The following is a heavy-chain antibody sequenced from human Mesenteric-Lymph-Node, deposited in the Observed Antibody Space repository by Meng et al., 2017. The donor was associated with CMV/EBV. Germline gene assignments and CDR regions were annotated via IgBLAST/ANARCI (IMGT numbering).Heavy chain of an antibody. CDR1: GFTFSSYG. Sequence: GESLKISCAASGFTFSSYGMHWVRQAPGKGLEWVAFIRYDGSNKYYADSVKGRFTISRDNSKNTLYLQMNSLRAEDTAVYYCARGDHYGSGSYFVYYYGMDVWGQGTTVTVSS. J-gene: IGHJ6*02. D-gene: IGHD3-10*01. CDR2: IRYDGSNK. V-gene: IGHV3-30*02. CDR3: ARGDHYGSGSYFVYYYGMDV.